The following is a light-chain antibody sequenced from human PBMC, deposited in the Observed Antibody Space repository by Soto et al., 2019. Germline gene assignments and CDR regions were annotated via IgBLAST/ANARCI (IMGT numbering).Light chain of an antibody. CDR2: EVN. J-gene: IGLJ1*01. V-gene: IGLV2-14*01. CDR1: SSDVGGNDY. Sequence: QSALTQPASVSGSPGQSVTISCTGASSDVGGNDYVSWYQQHPGKAPKLILYEVNNRPSGVSNHLSGSKSGNTASLIISGLQADDEADYYCSSYSTTSTLVFGSGTKVTVL. CDR3: SSYSTTSTLV.